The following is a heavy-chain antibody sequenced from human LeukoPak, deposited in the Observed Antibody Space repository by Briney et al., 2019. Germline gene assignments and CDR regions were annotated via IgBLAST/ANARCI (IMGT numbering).Heavy chain of an antibody. CDR2: INWNGGST. V-gene: IGHV3-20*01. CDR1: GFTFDDYG. D-gene: IGHD2-15*01. J-gene: IGHJ5*02. Sequence: PGGSLRLSCAASGFTFDDYGMSWVRQAPGKGLEWVSGINWNGGSTGYADSVKGRFTISRDNAKNSLYLQMNSLRPEDTALYHCARDRGYCSGGSCYDWFDPWGQGTLVTVSS. CDR3: ARDRGYCSGGSCYDWFDP.